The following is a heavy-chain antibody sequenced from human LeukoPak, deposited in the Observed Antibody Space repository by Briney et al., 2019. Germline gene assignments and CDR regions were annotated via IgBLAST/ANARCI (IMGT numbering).Heavy chain of an antibody. CDR1: GFTFSNYW. J-gene: IGHJ4*02. D-gene: IGHD6-6*01. V-gene: IGHV3-7*05. Sequence: TGGSLRLSCAASGFTFSNYWMNWVRQAPGKGLEWVANINQDGSEKNFVDSVKGRFTISRDNAKNSLYLQMSSLRAEDTAVYYCASQYASSSNYWGQGTLVTVSS. CDR2: INQDGSEK. CDR3: ASQYASSSNY.